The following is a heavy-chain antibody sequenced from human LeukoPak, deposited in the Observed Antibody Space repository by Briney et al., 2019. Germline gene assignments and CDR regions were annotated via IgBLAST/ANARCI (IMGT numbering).Heavy chain of an antibody. J-gene: IGHJ4*02. CDR2: IVVGSGNT. V-gene: IGHV1-58*02. D-gene: IGHD3-22*01. Sequence: ASVKVSCKASGFTFTSSAMQWVRQARGQRLEWIGWIVVGSGNTNYAQKFQERVTITRDMSTSTAYMELSSLRSEATAVYYCGATGDYDSSGYYDYWARGPLVTVSS. CDR3: GATGDYDSSGYYDY. CDR1: GFTFTSSA.